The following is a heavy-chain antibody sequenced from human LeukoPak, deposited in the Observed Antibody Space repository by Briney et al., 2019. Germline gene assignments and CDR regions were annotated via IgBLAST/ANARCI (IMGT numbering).Heavy chain of an antibody. CDR2: INHSGST. J-gene: IGHJ4*02. CDR1: GGPFSGYY. V-gene: IGHV4-34*01. D-gene: IGHD1-26*01. Sequence: SETLSLTCAVYGGPFSGYYWSWIRQPPGKGLEWIGEINHSGSTNYNPSLKSRATISVDTSKNQFSLKLSSVTAADTAVYYCARAKAEWELPYYFDYWGQGTLVTVSS. CDR3: ARAKAEWELPYYFDY.